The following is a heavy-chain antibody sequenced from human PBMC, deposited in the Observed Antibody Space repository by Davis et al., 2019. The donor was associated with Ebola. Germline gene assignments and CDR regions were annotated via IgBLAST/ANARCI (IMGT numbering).Heavy chain of an antibody. CDR2: IYYSGST. Sequence: GSLRLSCTVSGGSISSYYWSWIRQPPGKGLEWIGYIYYSGSTNYNPSLKSRVTISVDTSKNQFSLKLSSVTAADTAVYYCARGRGSYYHFDYWGQGTLVTVSS. CDR3: ARGRGSYYHFDY. D-gene: IGHD1-26*01. V-gene: IGHV4-59*12. J-gene: IGHJ4*02. CDR1: GGSISSYY.